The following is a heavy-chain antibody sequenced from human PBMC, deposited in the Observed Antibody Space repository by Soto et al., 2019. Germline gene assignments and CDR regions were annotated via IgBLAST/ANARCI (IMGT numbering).Heavy chain of an antibody. CDR1: VFTFSTYS. CDR2: ISSSSSYI. D-gene: IGHD1-26*01. V-gene: IGHV3-21*01. Sequence: NPWGSLRLSCAASVFTFSTYSMNWVRQAPGKGLEWVSSISSSSSYIYYADSVKGRFTISRDNAKNSLYLQMNSLRVEDTAMYYCARDRMGETTFWGQGTLVTVSS. J-gene: IGHJ4*02. CDR3: ARDRMGETTF.